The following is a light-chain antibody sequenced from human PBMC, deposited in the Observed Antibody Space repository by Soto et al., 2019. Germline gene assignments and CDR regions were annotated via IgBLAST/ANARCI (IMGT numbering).Light chain of an antibody. Sequence: QSALTQPPSASGSPGQSVTISCTGTSSVVGAYSYVTWYQQHPGKAPKLMIYEVSKRPSGVPDRFSGSKSGNTASLTVSGLQAEDDADYYCSSYAGSNNFVVFGGGTKLTVL. CDR3: SSYAGSNNFVV. CDR2: EVS. CDR1: SSVVGAYSY. V-gene: IGLV2-8*01. J-gene: IGLJ2*01.